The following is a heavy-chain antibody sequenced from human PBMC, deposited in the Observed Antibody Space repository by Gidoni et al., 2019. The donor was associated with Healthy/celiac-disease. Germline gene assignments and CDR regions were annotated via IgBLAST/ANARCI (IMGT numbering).Heavy chain of an antibody. Sequence: EVQLLESGGGLVQPGGSLRLSCAASGFTFSSYAMSWVRQAPGKGLEWFSAISGSGGSTYYADSVKGRFTISRDNSKNTLYLQMNSLRAEDTAVYYCAKSVYYYDSSGYYALYFDLWGRGTLVTVSS. D-gene: IGHD3-22*01. CDR3: AKSVYYYDSSGYYALYFDL. V-gene: IGHV3-23*01. CDR1: GFTFSSYA. J-gene: IGHJ2*01. CDR2: ISGSGGST.